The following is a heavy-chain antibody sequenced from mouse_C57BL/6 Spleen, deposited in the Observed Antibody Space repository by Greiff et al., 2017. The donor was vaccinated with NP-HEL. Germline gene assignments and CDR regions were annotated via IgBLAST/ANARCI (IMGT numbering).Heavy chain of an antibody. CDR3: ASGVHAMDY. D-gene: IGHD1-1*02. CDR1: GYTFTDYY. CDR2: IYPGSGNT. V-gene: IGHV1-76*01. Sequence: QVQLQQSGAELVRPGASVKLSCKASGYTFTDYYINWVKQRPGQGLEWIARIYPGSGNTYYNEKFKGKATLTAEKSSSTAYMQLSSLTSVDSAVYFCASGVHAMDYWGQGTSVTVSS. J-gene: IGHJ4*01.